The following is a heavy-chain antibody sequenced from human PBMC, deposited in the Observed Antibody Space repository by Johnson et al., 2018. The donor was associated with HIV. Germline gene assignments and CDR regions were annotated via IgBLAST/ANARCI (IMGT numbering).Heavy chain of an antibody. V-gene: IGHV3-11*04. CDR2: MSSSGSTI. CDR3: ARDTSIAAARAVDI. J-gene: IGHJ3*02. Sequence: VESGGGLVKPGGSLRLSCEASGFRFSDYYMSWIRQAPGKGLEWISYMSSSGSTIYHAESVKGRFTISRDNAKNSLYLQMNSLRVEDTAVYYCARDTSIAAARAVDIWGQGTMVTVSS. CDR1: GFRFSDYY. D-gene: IGHD6-6*01.